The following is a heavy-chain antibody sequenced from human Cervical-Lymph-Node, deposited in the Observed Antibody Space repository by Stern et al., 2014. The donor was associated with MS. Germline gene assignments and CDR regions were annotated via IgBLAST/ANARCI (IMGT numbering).Heavy chain of an antibody. Sequence: VQLVESGAVVKKSGSSVKVSCKASGGISWVRQAPGQGLEWMGGVLPFVGTSNYAQKVQGRVTITADTSTKTVYLELNSLTSDDTAVYYWARGGGDTWFDPWGQGTLVTVSS. CDR3: ARGGGDTWFDP. D-gene: IGHD3-16*01. CDR2: VLPFVGTS. CDR1: GG. J-gene: IGHJ5*02. V-gene: IGHV1-69*06.